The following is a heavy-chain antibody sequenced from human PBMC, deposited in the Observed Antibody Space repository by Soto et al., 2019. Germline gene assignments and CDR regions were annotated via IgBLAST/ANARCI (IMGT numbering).Heavy chain of an antibody. J-gene: IGHJ6*02. D-gene: IGHD3-10*01. CDR2: IYYDGSKK. CDR3: ATVGGDHGMDV. Sequence: QVQLVESGGGVVEPGRSLRLSCAASGFSFSSFGMHWVRQAPGKGLEWLTLIYYDGSKKYYAESVKGRFTISRDNSKNTLFLQMNSLRDEDTAVYYCATVGGDHGMDVWGQGTTVIVSS. CDR1: GFSFSSFG. V-gene: IGHV3-30*19.